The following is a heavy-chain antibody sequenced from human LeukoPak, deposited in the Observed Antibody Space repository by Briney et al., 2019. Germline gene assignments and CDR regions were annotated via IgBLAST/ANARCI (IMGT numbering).Heavy chain of an antibody. V-gene: IGHV4-30-4*08. J-gene: IGHJ4*02. CDR1: GGSISSGDYY. CDR3: AREVHRYCSGGSCHDY. CDR2: IYYSGST. D-gene: IGHD2-15*01. Sequence: SETLSLTCTVSGGSISSGDYYWSWIRQPPGKGLEWIGYIYYSGSTYYNPSLKSRVTISVDTSKNQFSLKLSSVTAADTAVYYCAREVHRYCSGGSCHDYWGQGTLVTVSS.